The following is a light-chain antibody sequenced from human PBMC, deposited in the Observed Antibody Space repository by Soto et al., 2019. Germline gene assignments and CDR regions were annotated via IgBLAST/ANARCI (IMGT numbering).Light chain of an antibody. J-gene: IGKJ4*01. V-gene: IGKV3-20*01. CDR1: QSVSSSY. CDR3: QQYGSSRLT. CDR2: GAS. Sequence: EIVLTQSPGTLSLSPGERATLSCRASQSVSSSYLAWYQQKPGQAPRLLIYGASSRATGIPDRFSGSGSGSDFTLTISRLEPVDVAEYYCQQYGSSRLTFGGGTKVEIK.